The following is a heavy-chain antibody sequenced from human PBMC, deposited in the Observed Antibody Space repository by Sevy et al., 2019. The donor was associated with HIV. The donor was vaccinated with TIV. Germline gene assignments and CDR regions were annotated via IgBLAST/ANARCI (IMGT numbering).Heavy chain of an antibody. D-gene: IGHD5-12*01. CDR2: IWLDGNSE. CDR3: ASEAGYGTDSRPFDY. CDR1: RFTFSTYV. J-gene: IGHJ4*02. Sequence: GGSLRLSCVASRFTFSTYVMHWVRQAPGKGLEWVAVIWLDGNSEYDADSVRGRFTISRDDSKNTLYLQMNSLRAEDTAVYYCASEAGYGTDSRPFDYWGQGTLVTVSS. V-gene: IGHV3-33*08.